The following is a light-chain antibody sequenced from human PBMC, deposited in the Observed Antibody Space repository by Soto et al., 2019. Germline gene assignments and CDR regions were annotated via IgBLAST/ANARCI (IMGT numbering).Light chain of an antibody. CDR1: SCDVGGYNY. CDR2: DVS. J-gene: IGLJ2*01. Sequence: QSVLTQPASVSGSPGQSITISCTGTSCDVGGYNYVSWYQQHPGKPPKLMIYDVSNRPSGVSNRFSGSKSGNTASLTISGLQAEDEADYYCSSYTSSSTGVFGGGTKLTVL. CDR3: SSYTSSSTGV. V-gene: IGLV2-14*01.